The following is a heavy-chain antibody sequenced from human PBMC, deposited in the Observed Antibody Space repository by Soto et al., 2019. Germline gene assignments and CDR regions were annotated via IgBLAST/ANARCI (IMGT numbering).Heavy chain of an antibody. CDR2: IYYSGST. J-gene: IGHJ6*02. CDR3: ARQSEYYYASGRAAPLYGMDV. Sequence: SATLSLTCPLHCFSITNTIYYWVLISQPPGKGLEWIGSIYYSGSTYYNPSLKSRVTISVDTSKNQFSLKLSSVTAADTAVYFCARQSEYYYASGRAAPLYGMDVWGQGTTVT. D-gene: IGHD3-10*01. V-gene: IGHV4-39*01. CDR1: CFSITNTIYY.